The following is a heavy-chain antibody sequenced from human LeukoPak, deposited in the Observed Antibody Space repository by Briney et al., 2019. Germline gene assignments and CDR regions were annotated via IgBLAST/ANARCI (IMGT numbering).Heavy chain of an antibody. CDR2: IYSSGTT. Sequence: PSETLSLTXTVSGGSISRHYWSWVRQPAGKGLEWIGRIYSSGTTNYNPSLKSRVTMSLDTSKNQFSLNLRSVTAADTAVYYCARRGTSYYFDYWGQGTLVTVSS. CDR3: ARRGTSYYFDY. V-gene: IGHV4-4*07. J-gene: IGHJ4*02. D-gene: IGHD3/OR15-3a*01. CDR1: GGSISRHY.